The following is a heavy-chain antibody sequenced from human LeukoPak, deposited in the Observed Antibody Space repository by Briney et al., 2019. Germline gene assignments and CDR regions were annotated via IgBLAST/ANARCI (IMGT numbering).Heavy chain of an antibody. CDR3: AGAYCGGDCYSGRAFDI. J-gene: IGHJ3*02. CDR1: GGPISSHQ. D-gene: IGHD2-21*02. V-gene: IGHV4-59*11. CDR2: IYYRGST. Sequence: SETLSLTRTVSGGPISSHQWSWIRQPPGKGLEWIGYIYYRGSTNYNPSLKSRVTISVDKSKNQFSLKLSSVTAADTAVYYCAGAYCGGDCYSGRAFDIWGQGTMVTVSS.